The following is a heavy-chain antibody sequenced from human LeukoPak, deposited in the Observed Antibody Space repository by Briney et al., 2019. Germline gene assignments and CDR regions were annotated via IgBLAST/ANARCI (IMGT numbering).Heavy chain of an antibody. D-gene: IGHD5-12*01. CDR2: ISASNGNI. Sequence: GAPVKVSCKTSGYSFNSYGISWVRQAPGQGLEWMGWISASNGNIKNAQKFQGRVTMTTDSSTSTAYMDLRSLRSDDTAVYYYVRDPGELIVATTFDYWGQGTLVTVSS. V-gene: IGHV1-18*01. J-gene: IGHJ4*02. CDR1: GYSFNSYG. CDR3: VRDPGELIVATTFDY.